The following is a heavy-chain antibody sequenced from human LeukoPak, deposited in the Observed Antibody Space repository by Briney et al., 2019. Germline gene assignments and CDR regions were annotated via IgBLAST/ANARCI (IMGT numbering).Heavy chain of an antibody. J-gene: IGHJ6*02. CDR1: GFTFSDYY. CDR2: ISSSSSYT. D-gene: IGHD2-15*01. V-gene: IGHV3-11*05. Sequence: GGSRRLSWAASGFTFSDYYMSWIRQAPGKGLEWVSYISSSSSYTNYADSVKGRFTISRDNAKNSLYLQMNSLRAEDTAVYYCARDARYCSGGSCYDYYYYGMDVWGQGTTVTVSS. CDR3: ARDARYCSGGSCYDYYYYGMDV.